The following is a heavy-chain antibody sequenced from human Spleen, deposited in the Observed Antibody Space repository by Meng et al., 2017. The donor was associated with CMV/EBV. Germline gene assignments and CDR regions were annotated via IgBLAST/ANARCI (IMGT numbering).Heavy chain of an antibody. CDR2: ISYEGSNK. D-gene: IGHD4-17*01. CDR3: AKSQVTVTHYYGMDV. CDR1: GFTFSSYA. V-gene: IGHV3-30-3*02. J-gene: IGHJ6*02. Sequence: GESLKISCAASGFTFSSYAMHWVRQAPGKGLEWVAVISYEGSNKYYADSVKGRFTISRDNSKNTLYLQMNSLRAEDTAVYYCAKSQVTVTHYYGMDVWGQGTTVTVSS.